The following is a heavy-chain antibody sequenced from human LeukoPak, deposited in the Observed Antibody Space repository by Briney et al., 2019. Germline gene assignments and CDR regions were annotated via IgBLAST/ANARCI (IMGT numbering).Heavy chain of an antibody. CDR3: ARDLYSNTYKRCDY. CDR1: GFTFSSYA. Sequence: GGSLRLSCAASGFTFSSYAVHWVRQAPGKGLEWVAVISYDGYNTYYADSVKGRFTISRDNSKNTLYLQMNSLRTDDTAVYYGARDLYSNTYKRCDYWGQGNPVSVSS. CDR2: ISYDGYNT. D-gene: IGHD6-13*01. J-gene: IGHJ4*02. V-gene: IGHV3-30*01.